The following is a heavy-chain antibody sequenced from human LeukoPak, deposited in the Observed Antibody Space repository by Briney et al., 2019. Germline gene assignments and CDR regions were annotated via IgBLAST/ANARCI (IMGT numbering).Heavy chain of an antibody. J-gene: IGHJ3*02. CDR2: IHYKGST. CDR3: ARGRYYYDSSGYPIYDAFDI. D-gene: IGHD3-22*01. V-gene: IGHV4-59*01. CDR1: GGSISGYY. Sequence: SETLSLTCTVSGGSISGYYWSWIRQFPGKGLEWIGYIHYKGSTNQNPSLKSRVTILVDTSKNQFSLKVTSVTAADTAVYYCARGRYYYDSSGYPIYDAFDIWGQGTMVTVSS.